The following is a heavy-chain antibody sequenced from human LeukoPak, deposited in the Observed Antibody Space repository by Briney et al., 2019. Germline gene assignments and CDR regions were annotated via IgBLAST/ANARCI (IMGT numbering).Heavy chain of an antibody. D-gene: IGHD2-15*01. CDR3: ARGSPPQKYCSGGSCYGYNWFDP. Sequence: SVKVSCKASGYTFTSNYIHWVRQAPGQGLEWMGGIIPIFGTANYAQKFQGRVTITADESTSTAYMELSSLRSEDTAVYYCARGSPPQKYCSGGSCYGYNWFDPWGQGTLVTVSS. CDR1: GYTFTSNY. V-gene: IGHV1-69*13. CDR2: IIPIFGTA. J-gene: IGHJ5*02.